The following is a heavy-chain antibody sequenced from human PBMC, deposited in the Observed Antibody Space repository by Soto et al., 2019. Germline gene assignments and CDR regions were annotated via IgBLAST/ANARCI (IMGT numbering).Heavy chain of an antibody. Sequence: QVQLVQSGAEVKEPGASVRVSCKASGYTFINYDISWVRQATGQGLEWMEWMTPGSGKTGYANKFQGRVTMTRDASTSTAHLELSSLTSEDTAVYYCARMASFGTLNWFDPWGQGTLVTVSS. CDR3: ARMASFGTLNWFDP. CDR1: GYTFINYD. V-gene: IGHV1-8*02. CDR2: MTPGSGKT. J-gene: IGHJ5*02. D-gene: IGHD3-16*01.